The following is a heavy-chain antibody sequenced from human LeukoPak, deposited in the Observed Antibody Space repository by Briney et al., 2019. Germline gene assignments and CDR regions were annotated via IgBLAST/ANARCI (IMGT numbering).Heavy chain of an antibody. D-gene: IGHD5-12*01. CDR2: IYYSGGA. Sequence: SETQSLTCAVSGGSISGYYWSCIRQPPGKGLVWIGDIYYSGGAKYNPSLKSRVNISVDTSKNQFSLKLTSLTAAATATSFFARDIGAPLADYWGQGTLVTVSS. CDR3: ARDIGAPLADY. V-gene: IGHV4-59*12. CDR1: GGSISGYY. J-gene: IGHJ4*02.